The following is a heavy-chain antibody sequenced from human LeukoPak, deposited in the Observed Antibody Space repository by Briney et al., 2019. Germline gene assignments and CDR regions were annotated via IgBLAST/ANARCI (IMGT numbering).Heavy chain of an antibody. CDR1: GFTFSSYE. V-gene: IGHV3-48*03. CDR3: ARVQRGIAVALDY. CDR2: ISTTGSSI. D-gene: IGHD6-19*01. J-gene: IGHJ4*02. Sequence: GGSLRLSCAASGFTFSSYEMNWVRQAPGKGLEWVSYISTTGSSIYYAASVKGRFTISRDNVKNLLYLQMNSLRAEATAVYYCARVQRGIAVALDYWGQGTLATVSS.